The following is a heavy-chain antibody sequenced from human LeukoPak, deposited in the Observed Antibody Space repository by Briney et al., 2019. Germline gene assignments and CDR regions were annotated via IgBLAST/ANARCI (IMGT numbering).Heavy chain of an antibody. D-gene: IGHD6-19*01. CDR1: GFTFSSYA. J-gene: IGHJ4*02. CDR3: ARDKGHHRIAVAGIDY. Sequence: SGGSLRLSCAASGFTFSSYAMHWVRQAPGKGLEWVAVISYDGSNKYYADSVKGRFTISRDNSKNTLYLQMNSLRAEDTAVYYCARDKGHHRIAVAGIDYWGQGTLVTVSP. V-gene: IGHV3-30-3*01. CDR2: ISYDGSNK.